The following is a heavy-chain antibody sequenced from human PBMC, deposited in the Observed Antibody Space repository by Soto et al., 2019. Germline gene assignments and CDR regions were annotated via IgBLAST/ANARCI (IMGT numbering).Heavy chain of an antibody. CDR1: GFPFSSYS. V-gene: IGHV3-21*01. CDR3: ARGPPMATITFFAY. CDR2: ISSSSYI. J-gene: IGHJ4*02. D-gene: IGHD5-12*01. Sequence: GWSLRLSCAASGFPFSSYSMNWVRQVPGKGLEWVSSISSSSYIYYADSLQGRFTISRDNAKNSLYLQMNSLRAEDTAVYYCARGPPMATITFFAYWGQGTLVTVSS.